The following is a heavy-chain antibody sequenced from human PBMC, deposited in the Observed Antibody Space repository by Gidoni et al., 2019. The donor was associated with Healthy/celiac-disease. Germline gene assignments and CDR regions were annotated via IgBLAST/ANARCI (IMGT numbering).Heavy chain of an antibody. V-gene: IGHV4-59*01. CDR2: IYYSGST. CDR3: ASLTAGHFDY. Sequence: QVQLQESGPGQVKPSETLSLTCTVSGGSISSYYWSWFRQPPGKGLEWIGYIYYSGSTNYNPSLKSRVTISVETSKNQFSLKLSSVTAADTAVYYCASLTAGHFDYWGQGTLVTVSS. J-gene: IGHJ4*02. D-gene: IGHD6-13*01. CDR1: GGSISSYY.